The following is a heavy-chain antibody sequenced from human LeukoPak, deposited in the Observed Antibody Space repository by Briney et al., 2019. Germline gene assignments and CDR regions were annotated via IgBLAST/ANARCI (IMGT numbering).Heavy chain of an antibody. D-gene: IGHD2-2*03. CDR2: IYHSGST. J-gene: IGHJ6*02. V-gene: IGHV4-59*12. Sequence: PSETLSLTCTVSGGSISSYFWSWIRQPPGKGLEWIGEIYHSGSTNYNPSLKSLVTISVDKSKNQFSLKLSSVTAADTAVYYCARDGGLGHCSSTSCPGDGMDVWGQGTTVTVSS. CDR1: GGSISSYF. CDR3: ARDGGLGHCSSTSCPGDGMDV.